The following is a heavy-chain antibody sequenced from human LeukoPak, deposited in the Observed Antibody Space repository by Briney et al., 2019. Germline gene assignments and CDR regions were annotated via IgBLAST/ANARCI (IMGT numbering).Heavy chain of an antibody. D-gene: IGHD2-2*01. CDR1: GFTFSSYS. J-gene: IGHJ5*02. CDR3: ARDNCSSTSCYGGNWFDP. Sequence: GGSLRLSCAASGFTFSSYSMNWVRQAPGKGLEWVSSISSSSNYIYYADSVKGRFTISRDNAKNSLYLQMNSLRAEDTAVYYCARDNCSSTSCYGGNWFDPWGQGTLVTVSS. V-gene: IGHV3-21*01. CDR2: ISSSSNYI.